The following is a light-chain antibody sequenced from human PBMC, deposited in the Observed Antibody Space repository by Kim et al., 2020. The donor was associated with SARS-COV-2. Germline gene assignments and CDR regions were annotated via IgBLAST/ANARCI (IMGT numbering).Light chain of an antibody. CDR3: QQSYSTPYT. Sequence: ASVGDRVTITCRASQGISSYLNWYQQKPGKAPKLLIYAASSLQSGVPSRVSGSGSGTDFTLTISSLQPEDFATYSCQQSYSTPYTFGQGTKVDIK. J-gene: IGKJ2*01. CDR2: AAS. V-gene: IGKV1-39*01. CDR1: QGISSY.